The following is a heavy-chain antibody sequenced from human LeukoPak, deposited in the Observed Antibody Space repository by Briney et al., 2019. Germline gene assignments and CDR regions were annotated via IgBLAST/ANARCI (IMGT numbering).Heavy chain of an antibody. CDR3: ARTYNSGWYFDY. Sequence: GGSLRLSCAASGFTLSSYNMNWVRQAPGKGLGWVSYISSRVSSIQYADSVKGRFTISRDNAKNSLYLQMDSLREDDTAVYYCARTYNSGWYFDYWGQGTLVTVSS. CDR2: ISSRVSSI. J-gene: IGHJ4*02. D-gene: IGHD6-19*01. CDR1: GFTLSSYN. V-gene: IGHV3-48*02.